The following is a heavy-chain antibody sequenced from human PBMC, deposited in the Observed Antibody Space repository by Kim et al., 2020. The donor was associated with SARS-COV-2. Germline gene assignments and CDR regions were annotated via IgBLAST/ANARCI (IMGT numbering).Heavy chain of an antibody. V-gene: IGHV1-18*01. D-gene: IGHD1-1*01. Sequence: AQKRQGRDTMTTDTSTSTAYMELRSMRSDDTAVYYCARGNWNDLGPFDPWGQGTLVTVSS. J-gene: IGHJ5*02. CDR3: ARGNWNDLGPFDP.